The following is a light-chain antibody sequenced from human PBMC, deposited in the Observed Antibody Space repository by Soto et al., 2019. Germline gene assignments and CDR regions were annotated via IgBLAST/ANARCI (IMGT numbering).Light chain of an antibody. CDR3: QQYKVYST. Sequence: DIQITQSPSTLSASIGDRVNITCRASQSISSWLAWYQQKPGKAPKVLIYKASNLESGVPSRFSGSGSETEFTLTISSLQPDDFATYYCQQYKVYSTFGGGTKVDIK. CDR1: QSISSW. V-gene: IGKV1-5*03. J-gene: IGKJ4*01. CDR2: KAS.